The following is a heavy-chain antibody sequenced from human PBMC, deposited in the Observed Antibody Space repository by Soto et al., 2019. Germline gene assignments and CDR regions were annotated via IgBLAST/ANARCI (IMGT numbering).Heavy chain of an antibody. CDR1: GFTFSSYA. V-gene: IGHV3-64D*08. CDR2: ISSNGGSK. CDR3: VKVNYGDYARVYFDY. Sequence: GGSLRLSCSASGFTFSSYAMHWVRQAPGKGLEYVSAISSNGGSKYYADSVKGRFTISRDNSKNTLYLQMSSLRAEDTAVYDCVKVNYGDYARVYFDYWGQGTLVTVSS. J-gene: IGHJ4*02. D-gene: IGHD4-17*01.